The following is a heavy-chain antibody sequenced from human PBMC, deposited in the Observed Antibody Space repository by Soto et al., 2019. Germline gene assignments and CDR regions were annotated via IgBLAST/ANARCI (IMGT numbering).Heavy chain of an antibody. Sequence: SVKVSCKASGGTFSSYAISWLRQSPGQGLEWMGGIIPIFGTANYAQKFQGRVTITADESTSTAYMELSSLRSEDTAVYYCARGKGYYYDSSGLYGMDVWGQGTTVTVSS. V-gene: IGHV1-69*13. J-gene: IGHJ6*02. CDR3: ARGKGYYYDSSGLYGMDV. CDR1: GGTFSSYA. D-gene: IGHD3-22*01. CDR2: IIPIFGTA.